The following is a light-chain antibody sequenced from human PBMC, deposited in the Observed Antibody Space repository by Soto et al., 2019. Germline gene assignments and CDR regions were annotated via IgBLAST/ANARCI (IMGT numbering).Light chain of an antibody. V-gene: IGKV1-9*01. CDR1: QATTHN. CDR3: QQVKSYPRT. J-gene: IGKJ4*01. CDR2: EES. Sequence: IHLTQSPSCLSASVGDRVTITCGPSQATTHNLDWYQQKPGNPPKLLIYEESTLHSGVPSRFSGRKVGTQFILTIDSLQPEDFATYYCQQVKSYPRTFGGGTMVDIK.